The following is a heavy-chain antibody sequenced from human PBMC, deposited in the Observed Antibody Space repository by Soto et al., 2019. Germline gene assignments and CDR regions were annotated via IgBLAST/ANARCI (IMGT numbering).Heavy chain of an antibody. J-gene: IGHJ5*02. V-gene: IGHV3-21*01. CDR1: GFTFSSYS. D-gene: IGHD2-2*01. Sequence: PGGSLRLSCAASGFTFSSYSMNWVRQAPGKGLEWVSSISSSSSYIYYADSVKGRFTISRDNAKNSLYLQMNSLRAEDTAVYYCARVVDQLPTRGWFDPWGQGTLVTVSS. CDR2: ISSSSSYI. CDR3: ARVVDQLPTRGWFDP.